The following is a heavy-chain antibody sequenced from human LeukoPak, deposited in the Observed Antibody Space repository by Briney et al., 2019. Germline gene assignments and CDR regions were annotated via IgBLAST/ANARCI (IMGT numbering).Heavy chain of an antibody. V-gene: IGHV7-4-1*02. CDR2: INTNTGNP. D-gene: IGHD5-24*01. J-gene: IGHJ4*02. CDR3: ARERWLQSYYFDY. Sequence: ASVTVSCKASGYTFTSYAMNWVRQAPGQGREWMGWINTNTGNPTYTQGFPGRVVFSLDTSVSTAYLQISSLKAEDTAVYYCARERWLQSYYFDYWGQGTLVTVSS. CDR1: GYTFTSYA.